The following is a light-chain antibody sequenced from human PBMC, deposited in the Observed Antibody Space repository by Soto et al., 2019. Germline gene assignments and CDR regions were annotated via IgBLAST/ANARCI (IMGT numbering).Light chain of an antibody. CDR1: RSITNH. Sequence: DIQMTQSPSSMSAAAGGRVTITCRSSRSITNHLNWYQHKPGEAPKLLIFSASSLQRGVPPRFSGSGSGTEFTLTINSLQREDFATYYCQQTYTPPPTFGQGTKVDI. CDR3: QQTYTPPPT. J-gene: IGKJ1*01. CDR2: SAS. V-gene: IGKV1-39*01.